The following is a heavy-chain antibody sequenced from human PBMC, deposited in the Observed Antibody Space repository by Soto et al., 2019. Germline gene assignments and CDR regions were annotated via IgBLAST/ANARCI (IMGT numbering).Heavy chain of an antibody. Sequence: QVQLVESGGGLVKPGGSLRLSCAASGFTFSDYYMSWIRQAPGKGLEWVSYISSSSSYTNYAYSVKGRFTISRDNAKNSLYLQMNSLRAEDTAVYYCARGPGYYYDSSGYNELDYWGQGTLVTVSS. V-gene: IGHV3-11*06. CDR1: GFTFSDYY. CDR3: ARGPGYYYDSSGYNELDY. J-gene: IGHJ4*02. CDR2: ISSSSSYT. D-gene: IGHD3-22*01.